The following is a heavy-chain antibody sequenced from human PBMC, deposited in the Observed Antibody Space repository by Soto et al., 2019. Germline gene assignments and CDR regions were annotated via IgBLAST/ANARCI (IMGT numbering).Heavy chain of an antibody. D-gene: IGHD6-19*01. Sequence: SETLSLTCTVSGGSISSSSYYWGWIRQPPGKGLEWIGSIYYSGSTYYNPSLKSRVTISVDTSKNQFSLKLSSVTAADTAVYYCAKAGPRALFDYWGQGTLVTVSS. J-gene: IGHJ4*02. CDR1: GGSISSSSYY. V-gene: IGHV4-39*07. CDR3: AKAGPRALFDY. CDR2: IYYSGST.